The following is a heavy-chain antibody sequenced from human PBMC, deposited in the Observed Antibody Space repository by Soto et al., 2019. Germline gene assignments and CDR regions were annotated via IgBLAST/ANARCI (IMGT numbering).Heavy chain of an antibody. J-gene: IGHJ3*02. V-gene: IGHV4-59*01. CDR2: IYYSGST. Sequence: PSETLSLTCTVSGGSISSYYWSWIRQPPGKGLEWIGYIYYSGSTNYNPSLKSRVTISVDTSKNQFSLKLSSVTAADTAVYYCARYIAAFPTYGAFDIWGQGTMVTVS. CDR3: ARYIAAFPTYGAFDI. D-gene: IGHD3-10*01. CDR1: GGSISSYY.